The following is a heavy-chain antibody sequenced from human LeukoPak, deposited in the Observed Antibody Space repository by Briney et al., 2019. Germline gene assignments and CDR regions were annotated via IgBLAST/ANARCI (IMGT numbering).Heavy chain of an antibody. CDR2: ISGGAGST. V-gene: IGHV3-23*01. Sequence: GGSLRLSCAASGFSFSSSAMSWVRQAPGKGLEWVSGISGGAGSTYYADALKGRFTVSRDNSKNTLYLQMNSLRAEDTAVYYCARGVAATKYYYYYYYMDVWGKGTTVTISS. J-gene: IGHJ6*03. CDR1: GFSFSSSA. CDR3: ARGVAATKYYYYYYYMDV. D-gene: IGHD1-26*01.